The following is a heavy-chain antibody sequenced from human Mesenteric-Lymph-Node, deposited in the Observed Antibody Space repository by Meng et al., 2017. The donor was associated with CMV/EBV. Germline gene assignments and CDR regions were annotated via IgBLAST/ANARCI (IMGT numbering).Heavy chain of an antibody. CDR2: INHSGST. Sequence: GSLRLSCAVYGGSFSGYYWSWIRQPPGKGLEWIGEINHSGSTNYNPSLKSRVTISVDTSKNQFSLKLSSVTAADTAVYYCARDPVGYCSGGSCYSDYWGQGTLV. D-gene: IGHD2-15*01. CDR3: ARDPVGYCSGGSCYSDY. J-gene: IGHJ4*02. CDR1: GGSFSGYY. V-gene: IGHV4-34*01.